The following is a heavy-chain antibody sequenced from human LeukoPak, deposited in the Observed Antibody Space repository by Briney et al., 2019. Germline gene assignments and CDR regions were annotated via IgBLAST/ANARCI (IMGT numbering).Heavy chain of an antibody. D-gene: IGHD5-18*01. CDR3: AREGGYSYGLDY. Sequence: GGSLRLSCAASGFTFSSYAMSWVRQAPGKGLEWVSAISGSGGSTYYADSVKGRFTISRDSSKNTLYLQMNSLRAEDTAVYYCAREGGYSYGLDYWGQGTLVTVSS. V-gene: IGHV3-23*01. CDR2: ISGSGGST. CDR1: GFTFSSYA. J-gene: IGHJ4*02.